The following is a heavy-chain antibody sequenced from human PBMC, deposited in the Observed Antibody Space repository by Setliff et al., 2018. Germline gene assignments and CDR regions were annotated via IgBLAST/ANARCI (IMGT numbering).Heavy chain of an antibody. CDR2: VYYSGTT. CDR3: AKATRQSLFAMSLDALDI. CDR1: GGSISGASIRSYY. V-gene: IGHV4-61*01. J-gene: IGHJ3*02. D-gene: IGHD3-3*01. Sequence: PSETLSLTCTVSGGSISGASIRSYYWSWIRQPPGKGLEFIGYVYYSGTTNYDPSLKSRVTISVDTSKNQFSLKLSSVTAADTAIYYCAKATRQSLFAMSLDALDIWGQGSMVTVSS.